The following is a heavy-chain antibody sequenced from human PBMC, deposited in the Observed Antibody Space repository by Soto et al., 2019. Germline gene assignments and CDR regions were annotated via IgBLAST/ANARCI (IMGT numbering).Heavy chain of an antibody. Sequence: ASVKVSCKASGYTFTSYDINWVRQATGQGLEWMGWMNPNSGNTGYAQKFQGRVTMTRNTSISTAYMELSSLRSEDTAVYYCAGDLEYGGYDYLAGFGFDYWGQGTLVTVPS. V-gene: IGHV1-8*01. CDR1: GYTFTSYD. D-gene: IGHD5-12*01. CDR3: AGDLEYGGYDYLAGFGFDY. J-gene: IGHJ4*02. CDR2: MNPNSGNT.